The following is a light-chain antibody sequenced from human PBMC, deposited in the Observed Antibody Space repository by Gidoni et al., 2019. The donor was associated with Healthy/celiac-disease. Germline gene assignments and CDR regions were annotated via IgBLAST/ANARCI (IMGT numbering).Light chain of an antibody. J-gene: IGKJ4*01. CDR2: DAS. CDR1: QSVSSY. CDR3: QQRSNWGFT. Sequence: EIVLTQSPATLSLSPGERATLSCRASQSVSSYLACYQQKPGQAPRLLIYDASNRATGIPARFSGSGSGTDFTLTISSLEPEDFAVYYCQQRSNWGFTFXGXTKVEIK. V-gene: IGKV3-11*01.